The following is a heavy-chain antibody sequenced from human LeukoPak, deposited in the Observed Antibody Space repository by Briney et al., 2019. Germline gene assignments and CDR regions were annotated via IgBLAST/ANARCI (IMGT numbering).Heavy chain of an antibody. CDR2: VYYTGST. Sequence: SGTLSLTCSISGGSFSTYYWTWVRQPPGKSLEWIGCVYYTGSTVYNPSLRSRLALSIDTSNNQFSLKLNSVTAADTAVYFCARSGDEYDSTGFDHWGQGILVTVSS. D-gene: IGHD2/OR15-2a*01. CDR3: ARSGDEYDSTGFDH. J-gene: IGHJ4*02. CDR1: GGSFSTYY. V-gene: IGHV4-59*08.